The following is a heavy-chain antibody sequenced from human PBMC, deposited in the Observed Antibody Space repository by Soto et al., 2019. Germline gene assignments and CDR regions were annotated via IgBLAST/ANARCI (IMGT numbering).Heavy chain of an antibody. Sequence: PGGSLRLSCAASGFTFSSYGMHWVRQAPGKGLEWVAVIWYDGSNKYYADSVKGRFTISRDNSKNTLYLQMNSLRAEDTAVYYCARDFVLVPAAIQAPWGQGTLVTVSS. CDR2: IWYDGSNK. CDR3: ARDFVLVPAAIQAP. V-gene: IGHV3-33*01. CDR1: GFTFSSYG. J-gene: IGHJ5*02. D-gene: IGHD2-2*01.